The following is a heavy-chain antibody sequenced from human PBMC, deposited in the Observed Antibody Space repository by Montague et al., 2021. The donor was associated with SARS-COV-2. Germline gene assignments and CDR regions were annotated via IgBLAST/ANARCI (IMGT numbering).Heavy chain of an antibody. J-gene: IGHJ4*02. CDR3: AKAGIKYDYGDFFDY. CDR1: GFTFSSYA. D-gene: IGHD4-17*01. Sequence: PRLSCAASGFTFSSYAMSWVRQAPGKGLEWVSAISGGGGSTYYADSVKGRFTISRDNSKNTLYLQMNSLRAEDTAVYYCAKAGIKYDYGDFFDYWGQGTLVTVSS. V-gene: IGHV3-23*01. CDR2: ISGGGGST.